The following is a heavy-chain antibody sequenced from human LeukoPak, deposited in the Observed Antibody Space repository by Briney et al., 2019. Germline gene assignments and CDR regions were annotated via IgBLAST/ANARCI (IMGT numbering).Heavy chain of an antibody. CDR2: ISSSSSYI. J-gene: IGHJ4*02. Sequence: PGGSLRLSCAASGFTFSSYSMNWVRQAPGEGLEWVSSISSSSSYIYYADSVKGRFTISRDNAKNSLYLQMNSLRVEDTAVYFCARGYNSALDSWGQGVLVTVSS. CDR3: ARGYNSALDS. D-gene: IGHD6-19*01. V-gene: IGHV3-21*01. CDR1: GFTFSSYS.